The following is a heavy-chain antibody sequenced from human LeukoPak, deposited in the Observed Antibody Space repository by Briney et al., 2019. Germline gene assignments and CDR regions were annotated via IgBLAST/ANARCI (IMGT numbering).Heavy chain of an antibody. Sequence: TGGSLRLSCAASGFTFSSYAMHWVRQAPGKGLEWVAVISYDGSNKYYADSVKGRFSISRDNSKNTLYLQMNSLRPEDTAIYYCAKVGGRSWFYFDNWGQGTVVTVSS. CDR2: ISYDGSNK. J-gene: IGHJ4*02. CDR3: AKVGGRSWFYFDN. CDR1: GFTFSSYA. V-gene: IGHV3-30-3*01. D-gene: IGHD6-13*01.